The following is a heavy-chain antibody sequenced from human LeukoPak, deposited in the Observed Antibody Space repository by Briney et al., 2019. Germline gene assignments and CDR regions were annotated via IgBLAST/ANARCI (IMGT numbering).Heavy chain of an antibody. CDR2: MYGGGST. Sequence: PGRSLRLSCAGSGFNVSTNYMSWVRQAPGKGLDWVSVMYGGGSTYYADSVKGRFTISRDNSNNTLYLQMNSLRAEDTALYYCARRIANLAFDIWGQGTMVTVSS. CDR1: GFNVSTNY. D-gene: IGHD6-6*01. CDR3: ARRIANLAFDI. V-gene: IGHV3-66*01. J-gene: IGHJ3*02.